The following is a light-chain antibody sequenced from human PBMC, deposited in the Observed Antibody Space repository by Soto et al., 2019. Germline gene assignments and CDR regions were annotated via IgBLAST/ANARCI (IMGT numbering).Light chain of an antibody. J-gene: IGKJ2*01. CDR1: QSISSW. CDR3: QQYNSYSPPYT. V-gene: IGKV1-5*03. CDR2: KAS. Sequence: DIQMTQSPSTLSASVGDRVTITCRASQSISSWLAWYQQKPGKAPKLLIYKASSLESGVPSRFSGSGSGTEFTLTISSLQPDDFATYYFQQYNSYSPPYTFGQGTKLEIK.